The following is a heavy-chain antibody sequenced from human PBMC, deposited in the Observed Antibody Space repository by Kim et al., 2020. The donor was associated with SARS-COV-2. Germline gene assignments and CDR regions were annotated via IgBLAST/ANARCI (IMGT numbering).Heavy chain of an antibody. Sequence: PLMSRVTISVDTSKNQFSLKLSSVTAADTAVYYWARQYCSGASCFRVLDVWGQGSTVTVSS. J-gene: IGHJ6*02. CDR3: ARQYCSGASCFRVLDV. D-gene: IGHD2-15*01. V-gene: IGHV4-39*01.